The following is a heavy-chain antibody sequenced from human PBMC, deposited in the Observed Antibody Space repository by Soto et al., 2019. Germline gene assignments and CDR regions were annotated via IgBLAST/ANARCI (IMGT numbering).Heavy chain of an antibody. D-gene: IGHD1-1*01. J-gene: IGHJ4*02. CDR1: AGSVSSACCY. CDR3: ARGWQRVTGTYDS. V-gene: IGHV4-31*03. Sequence: SETLSLTCSVPAGSVSSACCYWHWIRQRPGKGLEWIGYIYYDGTTYYNPSLTGRVAISVDTSKNHLFLTLTSVTAADTAVYFCARGWQRVTGTYDSWGQGTLVTVSS. CDR2: IYYDGTT.